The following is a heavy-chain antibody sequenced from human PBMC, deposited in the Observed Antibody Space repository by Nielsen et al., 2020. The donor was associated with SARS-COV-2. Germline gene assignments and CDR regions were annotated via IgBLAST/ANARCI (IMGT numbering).Heavy chain of an antibody. V-gene: IGHV3-9*01. CDR3: AKVHEYYYYYYGMDV. Sequence: SLKISCAASGFTVSSNYMSWVRQAPGKGLEWVSGISWNSGSIGYADSVKGRFTISRDNAKNSLYLQMNSLRAEDTALYYCAKVHEYYYYYYGMDVWGQGTTVTVSS. J-gene: IGHJ6*02. CDR1: GFTVSSNY. CDR2: ISWNSGSI.